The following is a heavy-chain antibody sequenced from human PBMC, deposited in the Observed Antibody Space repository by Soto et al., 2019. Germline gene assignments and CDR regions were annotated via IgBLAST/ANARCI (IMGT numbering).Heavy chain of an antibody. D-gene: IGHD6-13*01. J-gene: IGHJ4*02. V-gene: IGHV1-24*01. Sequence: ASVKVSCKVSGYTLTELSMHWVRQAPGKGLEWMGGFDPEDGETIYAQKFQGRVTMTEDTSTDTAYMELSSLRSEDTAVYYCATDRFLGSDDSSRWYKTFDYWGQGPLVTVSS. CDR3: ATDRFLGSDDSSRWYKTFDY. CDR1: GYTLTELS. CDR2: FDPEDGET.